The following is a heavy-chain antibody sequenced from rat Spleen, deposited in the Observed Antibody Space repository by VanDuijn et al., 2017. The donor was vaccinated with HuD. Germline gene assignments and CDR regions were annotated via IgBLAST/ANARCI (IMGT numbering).Heavy chain of an antibody. J-gene: IGHJ2*01. CDR1: GFSLTSYN. CDR2: VWTGGST. CDR3: VRVNYYSVYLDY. Sequence: QVQLMESGPGLVQPSETLSLTCTVSGFSLTSYNVHWVRQPPGKGLEWMGGVWTGGSTDYNSALKSRLSISRDTSKNQFFLKMNSLQSEDTTTYYCVRVNYYSVYLDYWGQGVMVTVSS. V-gene: IGHV2-45*01. D-gene: IGHD1-1*01.